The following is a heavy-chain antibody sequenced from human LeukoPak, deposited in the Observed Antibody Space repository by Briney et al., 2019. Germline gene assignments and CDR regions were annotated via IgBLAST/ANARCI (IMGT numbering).Heavy chain of an antibody. Sequence: SETLSLTCTVSGGSISTYYWNCIRQPPGKGLEWVGYIHNSGSTSYNPSLKSRVTISVDTSKNRFSLKLTSVTAADTAVYYCAGNGDYWGQGTLVTVSS. D-gene: IGHD2-8*01. J-gene: IGHJ4*02. CDR1: GGSISTYY. V-gene: IGHV4-59*01. CDR3: AGNGDY. CDR2: IHNSGST.